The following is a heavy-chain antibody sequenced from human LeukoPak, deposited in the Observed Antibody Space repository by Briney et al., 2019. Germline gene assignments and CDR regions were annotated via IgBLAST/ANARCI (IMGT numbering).Heavy chain of an antibody. Sequence: ASVKVSCKASGYTFTGYYMHWVRQAPGQGLEWMGWINPNSGNTGYAQKFQGRVTMTRNTSISTAYMELSSLRSEDTAVYYCARGGRHWAGGCGGGDCYSYYYGMDVWGQGTTVTVSS. CDR3: ARGGRHWAGGCGGGDCYSYYYGMDV. J-gene: IGHJ6*02. V-gene: IGHV1-8*02. D-gene: IGHD2-21*02. CDR2: INPNSGNT. CDR1: GYTFTGYY.